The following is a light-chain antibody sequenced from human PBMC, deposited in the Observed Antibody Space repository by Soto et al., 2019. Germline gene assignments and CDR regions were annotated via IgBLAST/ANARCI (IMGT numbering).Light chain of an antibody. CDR1: SNDVGGYNY. Sequence: QSALTQPAAVSGSPGQSITISCTGTSNDVGGYNYVSWYQQHPGKAPKLMIYDVSNRPSGVSNRFSGSKSANTASLTISGLQTEDESDYYCSSYTRSSTYVFGTGTKVTVL. CDR2: DVS. CDR3: SSYTRSSTYV. V-gene: IGLV2-14*03. J-gene: IGLJ1*01.